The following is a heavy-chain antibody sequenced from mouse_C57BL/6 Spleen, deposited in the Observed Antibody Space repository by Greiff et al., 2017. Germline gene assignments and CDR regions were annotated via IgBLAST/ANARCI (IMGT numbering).Heavy chain of an antibody. CDR2: IGAANGNT. CDR3: ARGLSLDD. D-gene: IGHD3-2*02. Sequence: EVQLQQSVAGLVRPGASLKLSCTASGFTINNSAMHWVKQRPEQSLEWIGRIGAANGNTNYAPKVQGKATITADTSSNTPYLQLSSLTSEDTAIYYGARGLSLDDWGQGTTLTVSS. V-gene: IGHV14-3*01. CDR1: GFTINNSA. J-gene: IGHJ2*01.